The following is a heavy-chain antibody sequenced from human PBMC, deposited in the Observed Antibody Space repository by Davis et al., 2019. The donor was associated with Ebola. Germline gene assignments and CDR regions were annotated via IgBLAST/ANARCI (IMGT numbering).Heavy chain of an antibody. V-gene: IGHV3-9*02. D-gene: IGHD7-27*01. J-gene: IGHJ4*02. CDR1: GFTSDDYA. CDR3: VRDGWGSLFDY. CDR2: INCNIGSI. Sequence: PGGSLRLSCAASGFTSDDYAMHWVRQAPGKGLEWVSGINCNIGSIGYADSVKGRFTISRDNAKKSVYLQMNSLRVEDTAVYYCVRDGWGSLFDYWGQGTLVTVSS.